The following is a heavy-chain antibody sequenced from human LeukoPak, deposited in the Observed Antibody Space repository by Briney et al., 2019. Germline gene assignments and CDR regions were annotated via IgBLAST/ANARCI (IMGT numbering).Heavy chain of an antibody. V-gene: IGHV1-69*13. CDR1: GGTFSSYA. Sequence: SVKVSCKASGGTFSSYAISWVRQAPGQGLEWMGGIIPIFGTANYAQKFQGGVTITADESTSTAYMELSSLRSEDTAVYYCARNPYYYDSSGYYSEIIRWFDPWGQGTLVTVSS. D-gene: IGHD3-22*01. CDR3: ARNPYYYDSSGYYSEIIRWFDP. J-gene: IGHJ5*02. CDR2: IIPIFGTA.